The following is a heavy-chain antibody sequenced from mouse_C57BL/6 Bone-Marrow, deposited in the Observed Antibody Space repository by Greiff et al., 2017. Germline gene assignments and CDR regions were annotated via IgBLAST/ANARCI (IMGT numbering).Heavy chain of an antibody. CDR2: IDPETGGT. J-gene: IGHJ1*03. V-gene: IGHV1-15*01. CDR1: GYTFTDYE. D-gene: IGHD2-5*01. Sequence: QVTLKESGAELVRPGASVTLSCKASGYTFTDYEMHWVKQTPVHGLEWIGAIDPETGGTAYNQKFKGKAILTADKSSSTAYMELRSLTSEDSAVYYCTRYHHSNYWYFDVWGTGTTVTVSS. CDR3: TRYHHSNYWYFDV.